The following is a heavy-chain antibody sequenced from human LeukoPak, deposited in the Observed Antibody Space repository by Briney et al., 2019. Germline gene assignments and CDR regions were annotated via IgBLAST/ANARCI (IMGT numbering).Heavy chain of an antibody. CDR2: INHSGST. CDR3: ARGLGVVGSFYFDY. D-gene: IGHD2-21*01. Sequence: SETLSLTCAVYGGSFSGYYWSWIRQPPGKGLEWIGEINHSGSTNYNPSLKSRVTISVDTSKNQLSLKLSSVTAADTAVYYCARGLGVVGSFYFDYWGQGTLVTVSS. J-gene: IGHJ4*02. V-gene: IGHV4-34*01. CDR1: GGSFSGYY.